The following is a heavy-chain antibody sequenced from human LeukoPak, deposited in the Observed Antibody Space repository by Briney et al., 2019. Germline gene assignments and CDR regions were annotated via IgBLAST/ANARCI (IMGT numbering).Heavy chain of an antibody. CDR1: GGSISSGSYY. Sequence: SETLSLTCTVSGGSISSGSYYWSWIRQPPGKGLEWIGYIYYSGSTNYNPSLKSRVTISVDTSKNQFSLKLSSVTAADTAVYYCARHRITMVRGVIMAWYFDLWGRGTLVTVSS. D-gene: IGHD3-10*01. CDR3: ARHRITMVRGVIMAWYFDL. J-gene: IGHJ2*01. CDR2: IYYSGST. V-gene: IGHV4-61*01.